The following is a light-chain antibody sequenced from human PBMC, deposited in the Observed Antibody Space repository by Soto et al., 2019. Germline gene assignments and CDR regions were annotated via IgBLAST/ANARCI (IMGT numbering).Light chain of an antibody. CDR1: QSVSSSY. V-gene: IGKV3D-20*01. CDR3: QQYGSSPRT. J-gene: IGKJ1*01. Sequence: IVLTQSPATLSLSPGERATLSCGASQSVSSSYLAWYQQKPGLAPRLLIYDASSRATGIPDRFSGSGSGRDFTLTIIRLEPEDFVVYYCQQYGSSPRTFGQGTKVEIK. CDR2: DAS.